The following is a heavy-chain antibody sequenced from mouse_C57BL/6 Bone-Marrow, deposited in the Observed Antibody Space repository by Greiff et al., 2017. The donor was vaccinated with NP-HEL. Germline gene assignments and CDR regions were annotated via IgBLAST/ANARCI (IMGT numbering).Heavy chain of an antibody. CDR1: GYTFTSYG. CDR2: IYPRSGNT. CDR3: ARSVYYGNYYYAMDY. D-gene: IGHD2-1*01. J-gene: IGHJ4*01. V-gene: IGHV1-81*01. Sequence: QVQLQQSGAELARPGASVKLSCKASGYTFTSYGISWVKQRTGQGLEWIGEIYPRSGNTYYNEKFKGKATLTADKSSSTAYMELRSLTSEDSAVYFCARSVYYGNYYYAMDYWGQGTSVTVSS.